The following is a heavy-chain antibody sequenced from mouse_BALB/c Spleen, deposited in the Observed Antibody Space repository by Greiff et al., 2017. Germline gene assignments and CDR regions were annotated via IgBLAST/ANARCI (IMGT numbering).Heavy chain of an antibody. CDR3: ARWGGNYPFAY. CDR1: GFNIKDTY. CDR2: IDPANGNT. D-gene: IGHD2-1*01. V-gene: IGHV14-3*02. Sequence: EVKLMESGAELVKPGASVKLSCTASGFNIKDTYMHWVKQRPEQGLEWIGRIDPANGNTKYDPKFQGKATITADTSSNTAYLQLSSLTSEDTAVYYCARWGGNYPFAYWGQGTLVTVSA. J-gene: IGHJ3*01.